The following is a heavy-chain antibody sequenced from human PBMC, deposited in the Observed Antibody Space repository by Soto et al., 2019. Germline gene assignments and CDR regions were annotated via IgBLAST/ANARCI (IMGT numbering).Heavy chain of an antibody. J-gene: IGHJ4*02. CDR1: GGSISSYY. CDR3: ARTGSWDPHFDY. CDR2: IYYSGST. Sequence: SETLSLTCTVSGGSISSYYWSWIRQPPGKGLEWIGYIYYSGSTNYNPSLKSRVTISVDTSKNQFSLKLSSVTAADTAVYYCARTGSWDPHFDYWGQGTLVTVSS. D-gene: IGHD1-26*01. V-gene: IGHV4-59*01.